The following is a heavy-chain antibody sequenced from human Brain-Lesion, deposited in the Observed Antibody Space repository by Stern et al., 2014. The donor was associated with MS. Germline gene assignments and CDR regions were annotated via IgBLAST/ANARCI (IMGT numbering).Heavy chain of an antibody. CDR3: ARHDSVPRPSQLYSARDRGPGYFDY. D-gene: IGHD1-26*01. J-gene: IGHJ4*02. CDR1: GGSISSSTYY. V-gene: IGHV4-39*01. Sequence: ESGPGLVKPSETLSLTCTVSGGSISSSTYYWAWIRQPPGKGLEWIGNIYYSGFTYYHPSLKSRVTISVDMSKNQFSLKLSSVTAADTAIYYCARHDSVPRPSQLYSARDRGPGYFDYWGQGTLVTVSS. CDR2: IYYSGFT.